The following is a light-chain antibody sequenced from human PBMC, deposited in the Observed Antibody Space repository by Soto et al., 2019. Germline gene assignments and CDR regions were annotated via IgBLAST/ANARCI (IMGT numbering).Light chain of an antibody. CDR3: QSYDSSLSVV. CDR1: SSNIGAGYD. Sequence: QSVLTQPPSVSGAPGQRVTISCTGSSSNIGAGYDVHWYQQLPGTAPKLLIYGNSNRPSGVPDRFSCSKSGTSASLAITGLQAEDDADYYCQSYDSSLSVVFGGGTKLTVL. V-gene: IGLV1-40*01. CDR2: GNS. J-gene: IGLJ2*01.